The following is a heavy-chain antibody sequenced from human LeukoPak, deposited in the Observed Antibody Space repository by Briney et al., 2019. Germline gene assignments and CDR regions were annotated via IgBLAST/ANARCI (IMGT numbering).Heavy chain of an antibody. D-gene: IGHD3-22*01. CDR2: IYHSGST. J-gene: IGHJ4*02. CDR3: ARDLEIWSDSSGLTDY. CDR1: GGSISSYY. Sequence: SETLSLTCTVSGGSISSYYWSWIRQPPGKGLEWIGSIYHSGSTYYNPSLKSRVTISVDTSKNQFSLKLSSVTAADTAVYYCARDLEIWSDSSGLTDYWGQGTLVTVSS. V-gene: IGHV4-59*12.